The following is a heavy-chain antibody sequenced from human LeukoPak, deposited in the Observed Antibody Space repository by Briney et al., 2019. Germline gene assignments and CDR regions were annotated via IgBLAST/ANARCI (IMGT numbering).Heavy chain of an antibody. CDR3: ARAYYDFWSGYECYFDY. CDR1: GGSNSSYY. J-gene: IGHJ4*02. CDR2: IYYSGST. D-gene: IGHD3-3*01. Sequence: SETLSLTCTVSGGSNSSYYWIWIRQPPGKGLEWIGYIYYSGSTNYNPSLKSRVTISVDTSKNQFSLKLSSVTAADTAVYYCARAYYDFWSGYECYFDYWGQGTLVTVSS. V-gene: IGHV4-59*01.